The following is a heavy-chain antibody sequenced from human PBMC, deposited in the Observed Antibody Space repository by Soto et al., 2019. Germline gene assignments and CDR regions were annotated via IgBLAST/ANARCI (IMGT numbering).Heavy chain of an antibody. CDR2: INHLETT. Sequence: SETLSLTCTVSGASITFGGYSWSWIRQTPGKGLEWIGYINHLETTFYNPSFESRLTLSIDRAKNQFSLKLHSMSAADRAVYFCARGGGSDSFDYWGQGILVTVYS. CDR1: GASITFGGYS. J-gene: IGHJ4*02. V-gene: IGHV4-30-2*01. CDR3: ARGGGSDSFDY. D-gene: IGHD1-26*01.